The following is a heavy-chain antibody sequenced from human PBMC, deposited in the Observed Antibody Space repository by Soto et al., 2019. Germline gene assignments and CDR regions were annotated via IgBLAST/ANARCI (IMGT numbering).Heavy chain of an antibody. CDR2: IYYSGST. D-gene: IGHD2-8*01. CDR1: GGSISSYY. V-gene: IGHV4-59*01. J-gene: IGHJ4*02. Sequence: QVQLQESGPGLVKPSETLSLTCTVSGGSISSYYWSWIRQPPGKGLEWIGYIYYSGSTNYNPSLKSRVTISVDTSKNQFSLKLSSVTAADTAVYSCAREGTANGSLAYWGQGTLVTVSS. CDR3: AREGTANGSLAY.